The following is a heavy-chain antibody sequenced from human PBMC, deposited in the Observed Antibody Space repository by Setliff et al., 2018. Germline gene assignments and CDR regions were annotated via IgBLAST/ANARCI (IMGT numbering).Heavy chain of an antibody. V-gene: IGHV3-23*01. Sequence: GGSLRLSCAASGFTFSSYAMSWVRQAPGKGLNWVSAVSGGGDTTFYAASVKGRFTISRDNSKNTVYLQMNSLRAEDTALYYCVKAHYCRSTSCAFDYWGQGALVTV. CDR1: GFTFSSYA. CDR2: VSGGGDTT. D-gene: IGHD2-2*01. CDR3: VKAHYCRSTSCAFDY. J-gene: IGHJ4*02.